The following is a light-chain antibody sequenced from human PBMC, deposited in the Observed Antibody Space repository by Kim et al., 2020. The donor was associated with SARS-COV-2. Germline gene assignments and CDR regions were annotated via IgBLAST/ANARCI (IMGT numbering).Light chain of an antibody. Sequence: GQSITISCTGTSNDVGGYDYVSWYQQRPGEAPKVMIYDVSNRPSGVSDRFSGSKSGNTASLTISGLQAEDEADYYCSSYTSSSLYVFGTGTKVTVL. CDR3: SSYTSSSLYV. CDR2: DVS. CDR1: SNDVGGYDY. V-gene: IGLV2-14*04. J-gene: IGLJ1*01.